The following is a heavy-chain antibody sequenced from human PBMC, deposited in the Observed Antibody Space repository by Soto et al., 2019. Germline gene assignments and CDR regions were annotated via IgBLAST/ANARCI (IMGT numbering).Heavy chain of an antibody. J-gene: IGHJ4*02. D-gene: IGHD6-6*01. V-gene: IGHV4-59*08. CDR2: IYYSGST. CDR1: GGSISSYY. CDR3: ARSSIAPRLFMYPFDY. Sequence: TLSLTCTVSGGSISSYYWSWIRQPPGKGLEWIGYIYYSGSTNYNPSLKSRVTISVDTSKNQFSLKLSSVTAADTAVYYCARSSIAPRLFMYPFDYWGQGTLVTVSS.